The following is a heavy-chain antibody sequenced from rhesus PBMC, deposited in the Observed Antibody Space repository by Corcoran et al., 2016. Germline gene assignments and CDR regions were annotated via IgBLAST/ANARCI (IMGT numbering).Heavy chain of an antibody. CDR2: IGG. CDR3: ASGLNYGAPNFGLDS. V-gene: IGHV4-127*01. D-gene: IGHD1-26*01. J-gene: IGHJ6*01. CDR1: GDSIIRGYA. Sequence: QVQLKESGPGLVKPSETLSLTCTVSGDSIIRGYAWSWIRQPPGKGLAWIGYIGGYYNPSLKSRVTISKDTSKNQFSLNLTSVTAADTAVYYCASGLNYGAPNFGLDSWGQGVVVTVSS.